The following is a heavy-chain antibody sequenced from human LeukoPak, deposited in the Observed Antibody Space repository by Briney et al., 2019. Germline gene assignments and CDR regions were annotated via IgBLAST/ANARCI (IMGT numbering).Heavy chain of an antibody. Sequence: GGSLRLSCAASGFTFSSYGMHWVRQAPGKGLEWVAFIRYDGSNKYYADSVKGRFTISRDNSKNTLYLQMNSLASEDTAVYYCAREIGVMPIDDFWTGYFDYWGQGTLVTVSS. V-gene: IGHV3-30*02. CDR2: IRYDGSNK. J-gene: IGHJ4*02. CDR3: AREIGVMPIDDFWTGYFDY. D-gene: IGHD3/OR15-3a*01. CDR1: GFTFSSYG.